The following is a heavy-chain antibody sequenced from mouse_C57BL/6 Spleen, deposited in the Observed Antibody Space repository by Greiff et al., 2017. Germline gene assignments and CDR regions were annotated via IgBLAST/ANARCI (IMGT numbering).Heavy chain of an antibody. CDR3: ARFGYDGYYAFAY. CDR2: IDPNSGGT. Sequence: QVQLQQPGAELVKPGASVKLSCKASGYTFTSYWMHWVKQRPGRGLEWIGRIDPNSGGTKYNEKFKSKATLTVDKPSSTAYMQLSSLTSEDSAVYDCARFGYDGYYAFAYWGQGTLVTVSA. J-gene: IGHJ3*01. D-gene: IGHD2-3*01. CDR1: GYTFTSYW. V-gene: IGHV1-72*01.